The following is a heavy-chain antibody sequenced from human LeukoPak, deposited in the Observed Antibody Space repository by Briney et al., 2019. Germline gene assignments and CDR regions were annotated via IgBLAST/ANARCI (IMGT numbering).Heavy chain of an antibody. CDR1: GFTFSSYW. CDR2: INSDDGSRT. D-gene: IGHD4-17*01. Sequence: GGSLRLSCAASGFTFSSYWMHWVRQAPGKGLVWVSRINSDDGSRTTYADSVKGRFTISRDNAKNTLYLQMNSLRAEDTAVYYCARSLVTTSSDSFDIWGQGTMVTVSS. V-gene: IGHV3-74*01. J-gene: IGHJ3*02. CDR3: ARSLVTTSSDSFDI.